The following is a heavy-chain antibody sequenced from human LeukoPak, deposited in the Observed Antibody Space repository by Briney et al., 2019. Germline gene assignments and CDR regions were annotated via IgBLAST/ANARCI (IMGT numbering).Heavy chain of an antibody. D-gene: IGHD3-10*01. Sequence: PSETLSLTCTVSGYSISSGYYWGWIRQPPGKGLEWIGEINHSGSTNYNPSLKSRVTISVDTSKNQFSLKLSSVTAADTAVYYCARVRGSLIYYPFDYWGQGTLVTVSS. V-gene: IGHV4-38-2*02. CDR1: GYSISSGYY. J-gene: IGHJ4*02. CDR2: INHSGST. CDR3: ARVRGSLIYYPFDY.